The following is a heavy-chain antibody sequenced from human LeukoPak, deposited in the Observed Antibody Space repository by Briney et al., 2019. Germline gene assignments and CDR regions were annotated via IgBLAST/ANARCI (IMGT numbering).Heavy chain of an antibody. D-gene: IGHD3-3*01. Sequence: PSETLSLTCGVYGGSLSGYYWSWIRQSPGKGLEWIGEINHGGITDYNPSLKSRVIISVDTSKNQFSLTLSSVTAADTAVYYCARAPTVEWLSTYIDVWGKGTTVTVSS. J-gene: IGHJ6*03. CDR2: INHGGIT. V-gene: IGHV4-34*01. CDR1: GGSLSGYY. CDR3: ARAPTVEWLSTYIDV.